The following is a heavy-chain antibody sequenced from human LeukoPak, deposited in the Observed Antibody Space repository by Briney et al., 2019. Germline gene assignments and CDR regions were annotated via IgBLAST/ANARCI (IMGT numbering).Heavy chain of an antibody. Sequence: ASVKVSCKASGYTFTSYAMNWVRQAPGQGLEWMGWINTNTGNPTYAQGFTGRFAFSLDTSVSTAYLQISSLKAEDTAVYYCARRPTHYDSSGSLGWWGQGTLVTVSS. CDR2: INTNTGNP. CDR3: ARRPTHYDSSGSLGW. J-gene: IGHJ4*02. V-gene: IGHV7-4-1*02. D-gene: IGHD3-22*01. CDR1: GYTFTSYA.